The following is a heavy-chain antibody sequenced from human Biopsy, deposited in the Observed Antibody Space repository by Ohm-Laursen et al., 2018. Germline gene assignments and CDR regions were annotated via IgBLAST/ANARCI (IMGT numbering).Heavy chain of an antibody. V-gene: IGHV4-59*01. CDR2: IYYSGST. Sequence: GTLSLTCTVSGGSIGSFFWSWIRQPPGKGLEWIGYIYYSGSTNYNPSLRSRVTISVERSKNQFSLELSSVTAADTAVYYCARVGTGAPSIDYFDYWGQGALVTVSS. CDR3: ARVGTGAPSIDYFDY. D-gene: IGHD1-1*01. J-gene: IGHJ4*02. CDR1: GGSIGSFF.